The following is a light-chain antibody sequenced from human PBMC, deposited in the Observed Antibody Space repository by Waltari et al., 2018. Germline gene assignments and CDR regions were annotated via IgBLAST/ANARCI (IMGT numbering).Light chain of an antibody. CDR2: DAS. V-gene: IGKV3-11*01. CDR3: QQRSKLPLT. CDR1: QSVSSY. Sequence: EIVLTQSPATLSLSPGERATLSCRASQSVSSYLAWYQQKPGQAPRLLIYDASNRATGIPARFSGSGSGTDFTLAISSLAPEDFAVYYCQQRSKLPLTFGQGTRLEIK. J-gene: IGKJ5*01.